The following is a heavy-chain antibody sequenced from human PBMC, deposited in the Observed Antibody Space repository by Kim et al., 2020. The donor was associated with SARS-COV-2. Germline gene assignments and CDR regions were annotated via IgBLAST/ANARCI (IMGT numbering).Heavy chain of an antibody. Sequence: SETLSLTCTVSGGSISSYYWSWIRQPPGKGLEWIGYIYYSGSTNYNPSLKSRVTISVDTSKNQFSLKLSSVTAADTAVYYCARIMRFGELVIDYWGQGTLVTVSS. CDR2: IYYSGST. CDR3: ARIMRFGELVIDY. CDR1: GGSISSYY. J-gene: IGHJ4*02. D-gene: IGHD3-10*01. V-gene: IGHV4-59*08.